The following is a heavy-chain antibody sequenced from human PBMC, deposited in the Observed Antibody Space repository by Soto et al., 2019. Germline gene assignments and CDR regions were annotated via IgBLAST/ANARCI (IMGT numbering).Heavy chain of an antibody. CDR1: GGSISSSSYY. CDR2: IYYSGST. D-gene: IGHD3-10*01. Sequence: SETLSLTCTVSGGSISSSSYYWGWIRQPPGKGLEWIGSIYYSGSTYYNPSLKSRVTISVDTSKNQFSLKLSSVTAADTAVYYCARLYGSGRWFDPWGQGTLVTVSS. J-gene: IGHJ5*02. V-gene: IGHV4-39*01. CDR3: ARLYGSGRWFDP.